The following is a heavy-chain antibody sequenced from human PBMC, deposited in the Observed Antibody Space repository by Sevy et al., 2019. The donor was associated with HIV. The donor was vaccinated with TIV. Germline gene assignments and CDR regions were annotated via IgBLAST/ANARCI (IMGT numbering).Heavy chain of an antibody. V-gene: IGHV3-11*01. CDR1: GFTFSDYY. CDR2: ISSSGSTI. D-gene: IGHD5-12*01. CDR3: ARDRWLKYGRGDAFDI. Sequence: GGSLRLSCAASGFTFSDYYMSWIRQAPGKGLEWVSYISSSGSTIYYADSVKGRFTISRDNAKNSLYLQMNSLRAEDTAVYYCARDRWLKYGRGDAFDIWGQGTMVTVSS. J-gene: IGHJ3*02.